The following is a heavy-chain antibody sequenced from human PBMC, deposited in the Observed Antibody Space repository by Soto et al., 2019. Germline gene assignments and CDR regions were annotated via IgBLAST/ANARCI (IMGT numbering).Heavy chain of an antibody. CDR2: ISAYNGNT. CDR3: ARVIAAAGINWFDP. D-gene: IGHD6-13*01. V-gene: IGHV1-18*01. J-gene: IGHJ5*02. Sequence: ASVKVSCKASGYTFTIYGISCVLQSRGQGLEWMGWISAYNGNTNYAQKLQGRVTMTTDTSTSTAYMELRSLRSDDTAVYYCARVIAAAGINWFDPWGQGTLVTVSS. CDR1: GYTFTIYG.